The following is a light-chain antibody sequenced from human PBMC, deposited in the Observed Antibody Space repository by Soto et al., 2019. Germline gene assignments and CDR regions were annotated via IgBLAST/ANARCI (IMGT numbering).Light chain of an antibody. J-gene: IGLJ1*01. CDR1: SSDVGGYNF. CDR2: DVT. Sequence: QSALTQPASVSGSPGQSITISCTGTSSDVGGYNFVSWCQQHPDKAPKLMIYDVTNRPSGVSNRFSGSKSGNTASLTTSGLQAEDEADYYCSSYTSISTYVFGTGTKVPVL. CDR3: SSYTSISTYV. V-gene: IGLV2-14*01.